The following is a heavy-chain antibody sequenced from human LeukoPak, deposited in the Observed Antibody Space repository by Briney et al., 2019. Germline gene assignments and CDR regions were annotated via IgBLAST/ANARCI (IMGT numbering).Heavy chain of an antibody. Sequence: GGSLRLSCAASGFTFSSYSMNWVRQAPGKGLEWVAIISYDGSNEYYADSVKGRFTISRDNSKNTLYLQMNSLRAEDTAVYYCAKRSGYYYYMDVWGKGTTVTISS. CDR1: GFTFSSYS. CDR2: ISYDGSNE. V-gene: IGHV3-30*18. J-gene: IGHJ6*03. CDR3: AKRSGYYYYMDV.